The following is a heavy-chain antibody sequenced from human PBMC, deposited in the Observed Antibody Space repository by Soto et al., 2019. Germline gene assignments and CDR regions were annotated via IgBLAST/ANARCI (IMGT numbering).Heavy chain of an antibody. CDR3: ARDLKIWSGWFPGGNAFDI. D-gene: IGHD3-3*01. CDR2: ISYDGSNK. CDR1: GFTFSSYA. V-gene: IGHV3-30-3*01. J-gene: IGHJ3*02. Sequence: QVQLVESGGGVVQPGRSLRLSCAASGFTFSSYAMHWVRQAPGKGLEWVAVISYDGSNKYYADSVQGRFTISRDNSKTTLYLQMNSLRAEDTAVYYCARDLKIWSGWFPGGNAFDIWGQGTMVTFSS.